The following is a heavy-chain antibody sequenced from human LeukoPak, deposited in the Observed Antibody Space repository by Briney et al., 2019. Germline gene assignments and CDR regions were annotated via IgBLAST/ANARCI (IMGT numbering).Heavy chain of an antibody. D-gene: IGHD3-22*01. CDR3: AKDLTMIVVVTTTSRGDY. CDR2: ISGSGGST. J-gene: IGHJ4*02. V-gene: IGHV3-23*01. Sequence: GASLRLSCVASGFTFSNYAMSWVRQAPGKGLEWVSAISGSGGSTYYADSVKGRFTISRDNSKNTLYLQMNSLRAEDTAVYYCAKDLTMIVVVTTTSRGDYWGQGTLVTVSS. CDR1: GFTFSNYA.